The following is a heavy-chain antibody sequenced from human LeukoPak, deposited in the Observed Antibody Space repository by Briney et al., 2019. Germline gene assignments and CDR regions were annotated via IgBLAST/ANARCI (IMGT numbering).Heavy chain of an antibody. D-gene: IGHD3-3*01. CDR2: ISDSGRII. J-gene: IGHJ4*02. CDR1: GFTFSDYY. V-gene: IGHV3-11*04. Sequence: GGSLRLSCAASGFTFSDYYMSWIRQAPGMGLEWVSYISDSGRIIYYTDSVKGRFTISRDNSKNTLYLQMDSLRAEDTAVYYCARDRAWNYFDYWGQGTLVTVSS. CDR3: ARDRAWNYFDY.